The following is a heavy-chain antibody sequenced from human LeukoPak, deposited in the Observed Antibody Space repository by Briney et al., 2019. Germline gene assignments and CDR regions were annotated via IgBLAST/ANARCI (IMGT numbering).Heavy chain of an antibody. D-gene: IGHD3-16*02. CDR1: GDTFSSYA. CDR2: IIPIFGTA. V-gene: IGHV1-69*13. J-gene: IGHJ5*02. CDR3: ARDPEGYDYVWGSYRSNWFDP. Sequence: SVKVSCKASGDTFSSYAISWVRQAPGQGLEWMGGIIPIFGTANYAQKFQGRVTITADESTSTAYMELSSLRSEDTAVYYCARDPEGYDYVWGSYRSNWFDPWGQGTLVTVSS.